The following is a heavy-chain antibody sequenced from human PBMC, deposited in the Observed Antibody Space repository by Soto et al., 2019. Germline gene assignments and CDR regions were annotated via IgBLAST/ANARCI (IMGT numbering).Heavy chain of an antibody. V-gene: IGHV1-2*02. Sequence: QVQLVQSGAEVKEPGASVKVSCKASGYTFTGYYMHWVRQAPGQGLEWMGWINPNSGGTNYAQKVQRGVTMTRDAAISTAYMGLSRLGSDDTAGYYCARGGGVKWLRLTQLFDYWGQGTLVTVSS. CDR1: GYTFTGYY. D-gene: IGHD5-12*01. CDR3: ARGGGVKWLRLTQLFDY. J-gene: IGHJ4*02. CDR2: INPNSGGT.